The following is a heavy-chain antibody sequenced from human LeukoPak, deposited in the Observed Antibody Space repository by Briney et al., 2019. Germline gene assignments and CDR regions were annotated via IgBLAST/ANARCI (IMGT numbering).Heavy chain of an antibody. J-gene: IGHJ4*02. CDR1: GGSISSGSYY. Sequence: SQTLSLTCTVSGGSISSGSYYWSWIRQPAGKGLEWIGRIYTSGSTNYNPSLKSRVTISVDTSKNQFSLKLSSVTAADTTVYYCARDPVGVTTFDSWGQGTLVTVSS. CDR2: IYTSGST. D-gene: IGHD4-17*01. V-gene: IGHV4-61*02. CDR3: ARDPVGVTTFDS.